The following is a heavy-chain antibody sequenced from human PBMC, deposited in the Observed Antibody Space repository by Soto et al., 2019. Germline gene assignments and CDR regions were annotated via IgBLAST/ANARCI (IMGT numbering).Heavy chain of an antibody. CDR1: GFTFSSYA. CDR2: ISGSGGST. CDR3: AKTYSSGWYGGDAFDI. J-gene: IGHJ3*02. Sequence: GGSLRLSCAASGFTFSSYAMRWVRQAPGKGLEWVSVISGSGGSTYYADSVKGRFTISRDNSKNTLFLQMNSLRAEDTAVYYCAKTYSSGWYGGDAFDIWGQGTMVTVSS. V-gene: IGHV3-23*01. D-gene: IGHD6-19*01.